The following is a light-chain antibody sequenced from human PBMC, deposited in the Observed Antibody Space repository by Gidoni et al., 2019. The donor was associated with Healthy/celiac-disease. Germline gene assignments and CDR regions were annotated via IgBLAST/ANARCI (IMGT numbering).Light chain of an antibody. CDR3: QQSYSTPRT. CDR1: KSISSY. Sequence: DIQMSQYPSSLSASVGDRVTITCRASKSISSYLNGYQQKPGKAHQLLIYAAASLQSGVPSRFSGSGSGTEFTITISSLQPADFATCYCQQSYSTPRTFGQGTKLEIK. V-gene: IGKV1-39*01. CDR2: AAA. J-gene: IGKJ2*01.